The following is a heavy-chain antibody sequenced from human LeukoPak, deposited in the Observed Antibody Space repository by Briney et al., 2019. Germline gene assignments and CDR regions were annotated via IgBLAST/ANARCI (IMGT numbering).Heavy chain of an antibody. CDR1: GGSISSYY. CDR3: SKEGIEAAGNTFDP. CDR2: IYSSGDT. J-gene: IGHJ5*02. V-gene: IGHV4-4*07. Sequence: SETLSLTCTVSGGSISSYYWSWIRQSAVKGLEWIGRIYSSGDTNYNPSLKSRVSMSVDTSKNQFSLRLGSVTAADTAVYYCSKEGIEAAGNTFDPWGQGTLVTVSS. D-gene: IGHD6-13*01.